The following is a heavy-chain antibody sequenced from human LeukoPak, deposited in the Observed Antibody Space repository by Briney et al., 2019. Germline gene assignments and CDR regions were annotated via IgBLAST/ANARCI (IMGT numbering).Heavy chain of an antibody. Sequence: GGSLRLSCAASGFTFSNNAMSWVRQAPGQGLEWVSSIGSDNKPHYSESVKGRFAISRDNSKSMLFLQLNSLRAEDTALYYCARDLHYYVAMGVWGQGTTVTVSS. CDR3: ARDLHYYVAMGV. V-gene: IGHV3-23*01. D-gene: IGHD3-10*02. CDR1: GFTFSNNA. J-gene: IGHJ6*02. CDR2: IGSDNKP.